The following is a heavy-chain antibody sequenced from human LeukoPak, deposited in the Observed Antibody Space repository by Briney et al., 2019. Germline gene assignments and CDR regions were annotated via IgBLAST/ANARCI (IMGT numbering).Heavy chain of an antibody. CDR2: IYYSGST. CDR1: GGSISSYY. J-gene: IGHJ4*02. V-gene: IGHV4-59*01. CDR3: ARDPGEYYFDY. Sequence: SETLSLTCTVSGGSISSYYWSWIRQPPGKGLEWIGYIYYSGSTNYNPSLKSRVTISVDTSKNQFSLKLSSVTAADTAVYYCARDPGEYYFDYRGQGTLVTVSS.